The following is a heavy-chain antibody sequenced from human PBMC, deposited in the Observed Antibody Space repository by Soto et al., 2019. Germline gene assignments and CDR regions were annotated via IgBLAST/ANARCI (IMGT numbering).Heavy chain of an antibody. Sequence: GGSLRLSCGASGFTFRSNAMHWVRQAPGKGLEWVALISYDGNKIYYADSVKGRFTISRDNSKNILYLQMNSLRVDDTAVYYCARDRPLYCSSTSCYGESFDYWGQGALVTVSS. CDR1: GFTFRSNA. D-gene: IGHD2-2*01. CDR2: ISYDGNKI. CDR3: ARDRPLYCSSTSCYGESFDY. J-gene: IGHJ4*02. V-gene: IGHV3-30-3*01.